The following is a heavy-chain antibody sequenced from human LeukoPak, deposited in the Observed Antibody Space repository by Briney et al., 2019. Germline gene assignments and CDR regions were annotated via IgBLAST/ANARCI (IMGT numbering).Heavy chain of an antibody. Sequence: PSETLSLTCTVFSGSISISNYYWGWIRQPPGKGLEWIGSVYYSGTTYYNPSLKSRVTISVDRSKNQFSLKLSSVTAADTAVYYCAREVSTGYYFDYWGQGTLVTVSS. CDR1: SGSISISNYY. D-gene: IGHD6-25*01. CDR2: VYYSGTT. CDR3: AREVSTGYYFDY. V-gene: IGHV4-39*07. J-gene: IGHJ4*02.